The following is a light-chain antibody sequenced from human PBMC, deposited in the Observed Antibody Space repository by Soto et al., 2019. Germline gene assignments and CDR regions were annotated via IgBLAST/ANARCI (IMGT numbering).Light chain of an antibody. CDR2: RNN. CDR3: AAWDDSLSGPV. V-gene: IGLV1-47*01. Sequence: QPVLTQPPSASGTPGQRVTISCSGSSSNIGSNYVYWYQQLPGTAPKLLIYRNNQRPSGVPDRFSGSKSGTSASLAISGLRSEDEAHYYCAAWDDSLSGPVFGTGTKVTVL. CDR1: SSNIGSNY. J-gene: IGLJ1*01.